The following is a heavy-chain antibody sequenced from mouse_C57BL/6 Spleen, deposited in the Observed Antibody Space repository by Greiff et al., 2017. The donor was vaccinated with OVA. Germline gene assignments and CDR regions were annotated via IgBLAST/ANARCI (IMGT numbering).Heavy chain of an antibody. CDR1: GFTFSDYG. Sequence: EVKLMESGGGLVQPGGSLKLSCAASGFTFSDYGMAWVRQAPRKGPEWVAFISNLAYSIYYADTVTGRFTISRENAKNTLYLEMSSLRSEVTAMYYCARNDYDRGFAYWGQGTLVTVSA. D-gene: IGHD2-4*01. J-gene: IGHJ3*01. CDR3: ARNDYDRGFAY. V-gene: IGHV5-15*01. CDR2: ISNLAYSI.